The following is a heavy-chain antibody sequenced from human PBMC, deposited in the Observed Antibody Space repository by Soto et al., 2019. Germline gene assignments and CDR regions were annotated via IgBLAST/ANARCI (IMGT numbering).Heavy chain of an antibody. Sequence: EVLLVDSGGGLVQPGGSLRLSCTTSGFTFSTYDMHWVRQVTGKGLEWVSGIVVAGDTYYPDSVKGRFTISRENAKNSLYLQMDSLRVEDTAVYYCARRGIDTMSGFDALDVWGLGTKVTVSS. CDR2: IVVAGDT. J-gene: IGHJ3*01. CDR3: ARRGIDTMSGFDALDV. V-gene: IGHV3-13*01. D-gene: IGHD6-25*01. CDR1: GFTFSTYD.